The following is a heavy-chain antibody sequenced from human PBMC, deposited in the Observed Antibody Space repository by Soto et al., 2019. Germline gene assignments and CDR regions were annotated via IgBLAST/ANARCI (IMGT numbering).Heavy chain of an antibody. J-gene: IGHJ5*02. CDR2: ITLSGDST. Sequence: GGSLRLSCVASGFTFSSSAMGWVRQAPGKGLEWVSCITLSGDSTYYADSVKGRFTISRDNSKNTLYLQMNSLRVEDTAVYYCAKVVAGTLNWFDPWGQGTLVTVSS. CDR1: GFTFSSSA. V-gene: IGHV3-23*01. D-gene: IGHD6-19*01. CDR3: AKVVAGTLNWFDP.